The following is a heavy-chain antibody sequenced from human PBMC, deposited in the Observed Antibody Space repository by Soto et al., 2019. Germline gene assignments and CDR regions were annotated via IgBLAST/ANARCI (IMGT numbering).Heavy chain of an antibody. J-gene: IGHJ4*02. CDR1: GFTFSSYG. CDR3: ARDLKAGYFDS. Sequence: QVQLVESGGGVVQPGRSLRLSCAASGFTFSSYGIHWVRQAPGKGLEWVAVIWYDGRTKYYADSVKGRFTISRDNSKNTLYLQMNSLRAEETAVYYCARDLKAGYFDSWGQGTLVTVSS. V-gene: IGHV3-33*01. D-gene: IGHD6-13*01. CDR2: IWYDGRTK.